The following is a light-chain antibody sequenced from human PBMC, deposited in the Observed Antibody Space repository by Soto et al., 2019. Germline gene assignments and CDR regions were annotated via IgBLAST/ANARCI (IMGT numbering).Light chain of an antibody. CDR3: QQYETYSGT. V-gene: IGKV1-5*03. CDR2: RAS. Sequence: DIQMTQSPSSLFASVGDRVTITCRASQIINTWLAWYQQRPGKAPKLLIYRASNLVNGVPSRISGSGSGTEFTLTISSLQPDDFSIYYCQQYETYSGTFGPGTKVDL. CDR1: QIINTW. J-gene: IGKJ3*01.